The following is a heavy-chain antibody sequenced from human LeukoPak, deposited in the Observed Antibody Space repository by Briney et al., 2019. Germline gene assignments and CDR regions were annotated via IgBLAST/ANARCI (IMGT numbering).Heavy chain of an antibody. Sequence: PSETLSLTCTVSGGSISSYYWSWIRQPPGNGLEWIGSLYYRGSTYSNPSLKSRVTISVDTSKNQFSLKLTSVTAADTGVYYCVISNDYYLNYFDSWGQGTLVTVSS. V-gene: IGHV4-59*04. CDR1: GGSISSYY. CDR3: VISNDYYLNYFDS. D-gene: IGHD3-22*01. CDR2: LYYRGST. J-gene: IGHJ4*02.